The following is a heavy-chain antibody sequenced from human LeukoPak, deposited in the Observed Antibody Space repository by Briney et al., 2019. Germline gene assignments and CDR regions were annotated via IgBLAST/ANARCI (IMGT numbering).Heavy chain of an antibody. CDR3: ARSPLEHRGAFDI. CDR2: IYYSGST. Sequence: PSETLSLTCTVSGGSISSGDYYWSWIRQPPGKGLEWIGYIYYSGSTYYNPSLKSLVTISVDTSKNQFSLKLSSVTAADTAVYYCARSPLEHRGAFDIWGQGTMVTVSS. J-gene: IGHJ3*02. D-gene: IGHD1/OR15-1a*01. CDR1: GGSISSGDYY. V-gene: IGHV4-30-4*08.